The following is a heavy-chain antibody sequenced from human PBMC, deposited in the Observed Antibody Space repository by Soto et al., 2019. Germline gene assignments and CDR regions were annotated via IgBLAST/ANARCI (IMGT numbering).Heavy chain of an antibody. D-gene: IGHD5-18*01. J-gene: IGHJ4*02. Sequence: PSETLSLTCTVSGGSISSYYWSWIRQPPGKGLEWIGYIYYSGSTNYNPSLKSRVTISVDTSKNQFSLKLSSVTAADTAVYYCARGSGYSYGHYFDYWGQGTLVTVSS. CDR2: IYYSGST. V-gene: IGHV4-59*01. CDR3: ARGSGYSYGHYFDY. CDR1: GGSISSYY.